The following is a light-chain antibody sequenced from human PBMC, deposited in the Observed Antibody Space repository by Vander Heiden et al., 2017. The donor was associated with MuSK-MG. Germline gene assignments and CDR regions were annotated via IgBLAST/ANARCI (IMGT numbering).Light chain of an antibody. Sequence: QSALTQPASVSGSPGQSITISCTGTSSDVGGHNEVSWYQKPPGEPPKLMIYEVRNRPSGVSNRFSGSKSGNTASMTISGRQAEDEADYYCSSYTSSSTKVFGGGTKLTVL. CDR1: SSDVGGHNE. J-gene: IGLJ3*02. V-gene: IGLV2-14*01. CDR2: EVR. CDR3: SSYTSSSTKV.